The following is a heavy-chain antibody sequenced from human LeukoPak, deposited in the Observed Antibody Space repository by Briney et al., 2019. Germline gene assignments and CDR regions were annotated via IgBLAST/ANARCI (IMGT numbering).Heavy chain of an antibody. CDR2: ISYDGSNK. CDR3: ARDSDYYDSSGFFDY. Sequence: AGGSLRLSCAASGFTFGSYAMHWVRQAPGKGLEWVAVISYDGSNKYYADSVKGRFTISRDNSKNTLYLQMNSLRAEDTAVYYCARDSDYYDSSGFFDYWGQGTLVTVSS. J-gene: IGHJ4*02. V-gene: IGHV3-30*04. CDR1: GFTFGSYA. D-gene: IGHD3-22*01.